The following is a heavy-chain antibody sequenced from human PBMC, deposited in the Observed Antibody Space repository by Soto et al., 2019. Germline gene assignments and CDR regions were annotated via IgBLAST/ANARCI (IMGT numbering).Heavy chain of an antibody. J-gene: IGHJ4*02. CDR2: IYYSGST. V-gene: IGHV4-39*07. CDR1: GGSISSSSYY. CDR3: ARDLFGGYCLDY. D-gene: IGHD5-12*01. Sequence: SETLSLTCTVSGGSISSSSYYWGWIRQPPGKGLEWIGSIYYSGSTYYNPSLKSRVTISVDTSKNQFSLRLTSVTAADTAVYYCARDLFGGYCLDYWGQGALVTVS.